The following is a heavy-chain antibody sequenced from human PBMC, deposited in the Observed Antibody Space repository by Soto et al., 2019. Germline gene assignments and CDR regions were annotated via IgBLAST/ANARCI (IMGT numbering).Heavy chain of an antibody. CDR2: TYDSGSA. D-gene: IGHD3-10*02. CDR3: AGYYVGIGGRGS. J-gene: IGHJ5*02. V-gene: IGHV4-30-4*01. CDR1: GASISSSRYH. Sequence: QEHLQESGPGLVRPSQTLSLTCTVSGASISSSRYHWSWIRQPPGKGLEWIGHTYDSGSAYYNPSLTGRVIISVDTSKNQFSLILRSVTAADTAVYYCAGYYVGIGGRGSWGQGALVTVSS.